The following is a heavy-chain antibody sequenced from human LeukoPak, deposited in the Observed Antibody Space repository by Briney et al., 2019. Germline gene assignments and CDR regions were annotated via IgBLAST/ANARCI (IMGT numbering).Heavy chain of an antibody. CDR1: GGSISSSSYY. CDR2: IYYSGST. CDR3: ARTITMVRGVPTFYYYYMDV. D-gene: IGHD3-10*01. V-gene: IGHV4-61*01. J-gene: IGHJ6*03. Sequence: SETLSLTCTVSGGSISSSSYYWSWIRQPPGKGLEWIGYIYYSGSTNYNPSLKSRVTISVDTSKNQFSLKLSSVTAADTAVYYCARTITMVRGVPTFYYYYMDVWGKGTTVTVSS.